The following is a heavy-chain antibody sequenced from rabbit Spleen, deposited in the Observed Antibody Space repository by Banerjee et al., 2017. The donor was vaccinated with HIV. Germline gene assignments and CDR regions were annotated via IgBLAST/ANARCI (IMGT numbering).Heavy chain of an antibody. D-gene: IGHD4-1*01. Sequence: QEQLEESGGGLVQPGGSLTLSCKASGFDFSSYGVSWVRQAPGKGLEWIGYIDPVFHVTTYANWVNGRFSISRENTQNTVYLQLDSLTAADTATYFCVREVAARFKLWGPGTLVTVS. CDR2: IDPVFHVT. CDR3: VREVAARFKL. V-gene: IGHV1S47*01. CDR1: GFDFSSYG. J-gene: IGHJ4*01.